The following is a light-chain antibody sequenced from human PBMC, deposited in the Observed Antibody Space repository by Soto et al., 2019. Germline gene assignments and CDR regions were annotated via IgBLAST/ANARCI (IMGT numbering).Light chain of an antibody. Sequence: DIQMTQSPSSLSASVGDRVTIACRASQSIGTYLKWYQQKPGKAPNLLIYTASNLQSGVPSRFSGCGSGTDFTLTISSMQPEDFATYFCLQCYTAPLTFGQGTKV. CDR3: LQCYTAPLT. J-gene: IGKJ1*01. CDR2: TAS. V-gene: IGKV1-39*01. CDR1: QSIGTY.